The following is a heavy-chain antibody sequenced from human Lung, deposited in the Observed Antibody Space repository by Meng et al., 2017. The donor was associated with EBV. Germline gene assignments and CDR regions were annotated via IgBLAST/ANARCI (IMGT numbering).Heavy chain of an antibody. Sequence: VESGGGLVKPGESLRLPCAASGFIFSDYNMNWVRQAPGKGLEWVSSISSGNSYIYYADSVKGRFSISRDNTKNSLSLQMNSLRAEDTAVYYCARLTGTGWFDPWGQGTLVTVSS. D-gene: IGHD1-7*01. CDR3: ARLTGTGWFDP. CDR1: GFIFSDYN. CDR2: ISSGNSYI. V-gene: IGHV3-21*06. J-gene: IGHJ5*02.